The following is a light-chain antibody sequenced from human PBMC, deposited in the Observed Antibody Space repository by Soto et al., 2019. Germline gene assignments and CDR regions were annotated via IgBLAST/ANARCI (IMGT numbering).Light chain of an antibody. J-gene: IGKJ5*01. CDR3: QKRSSWPPIT. CDR2: DAS. Sequence: ETVLTQSPATLSLSPGERATLSCRASQSISSYLAWYQQKPGQAPRLLIYDASNRATGIPARFSGSGSGTDFTLTISSLEPEDFAVYYCQKRSSWPPITFGQGTRLEI. CDR1: QSISSY. V-gene: IGKV3-11*01.